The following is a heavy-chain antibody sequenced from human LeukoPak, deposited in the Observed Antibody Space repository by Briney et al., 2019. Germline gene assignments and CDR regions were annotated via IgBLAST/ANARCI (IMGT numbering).Heavy chain of an antibody. Sequence: PGGSLRLSCAASGFTFSIYWMSWVRQAPGKGLEWVANIKQDGSEKYYVDSVKGRFTISRDNAKNSLHLQLTSLRAEDTAVYYCATKAAGSGYSYWGQGTLVTVSS. CDR1: GFTFSIYW. V-gene: IGHV3-7*01. J-gene: IGHJ4*02. CDR2: IKQDGSEK. D-gene: IGHD3-22*01. CDR3: ATKAAGSGYSY.